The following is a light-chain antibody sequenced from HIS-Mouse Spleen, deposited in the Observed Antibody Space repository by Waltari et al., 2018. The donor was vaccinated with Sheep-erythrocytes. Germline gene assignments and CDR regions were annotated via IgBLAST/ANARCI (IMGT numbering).Light chain of an antibody. CDR1: KLGDKY. CDR2: QDS. Sequence: SYELTQPPSVSVSPGQTASITCSGDKLGDKYACWSQQKPGQSPVLVIYQDSKRPSGNPERFSGSNYGNTATLTISGTQAMDEADYYCQAWDSSTVVFGGGTKLTVL. CDR3: QAWDSSTVV. V-gene: IGLV3-1*01. J-gene: IGLJ2*01.